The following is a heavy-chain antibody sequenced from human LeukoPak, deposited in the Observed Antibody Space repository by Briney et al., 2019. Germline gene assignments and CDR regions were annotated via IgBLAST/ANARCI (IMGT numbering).Heavy chain of an antibody. D-gene: IGHD2-15*01. V-gene: IGHV4-39*01. CDR2: IYYSGST. Sequence: KPSETLSLTCNVSGGSISSSKKYWGWIRQPPGKGLEWIVGIYYSGSTYYNPSLKSRVTLSVYTSKNQFSLKLSSVTAADTSVYYCARQGSIWWYAWYFDLWGRGTLVTVSS. J-gene: IGHJ2*01. CDR3: ARQGSIWWYAWYFDL. CDR1: GGSISSSKKY.